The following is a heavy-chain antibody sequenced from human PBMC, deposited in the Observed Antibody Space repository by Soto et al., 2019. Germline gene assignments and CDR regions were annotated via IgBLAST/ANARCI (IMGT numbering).Heavy chain of an antibody. J-gene: IGHJ6*02. D-gene: IGHD3-16*01. V-gene: IGHV4-30-4*01. Sequence: SETLSLTCTVSGGSISSDDYYWSRIRPPTGQGLERSEYTYCSGSSYCNPSLKSRVTISEDTSKIQFSLKLSSVTAADTAVCYCARDAAMITFGRDHYGMDVWGQGTMFTVSS. CDR3: ARDAAMITFGRDHYGMDV. CDR2: TYCSGSS. CDR1: GGSISSDDYY.